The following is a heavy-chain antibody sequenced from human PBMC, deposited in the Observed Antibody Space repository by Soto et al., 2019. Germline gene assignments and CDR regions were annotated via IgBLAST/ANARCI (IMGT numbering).Heavy chain of an antibody. CDR3: AKTETFNGYYRGFDY. Sequence: GGSLSLSCAASGFSFAGYALTWARLAPGKGLEWVASIRGGGGSTYYTDSVKGRFSISRDNSNRVVYLQMGSLTAGDTAVYYCAKTETFNGYYRGFDYWGQGTRATVCS. CDR2: IRGGGGST. J-gene: IGHJ4*02. V-gene: IGHV3-23*01. CDR1: GFSFAGYA. D-gene: IGHD3-3*01.